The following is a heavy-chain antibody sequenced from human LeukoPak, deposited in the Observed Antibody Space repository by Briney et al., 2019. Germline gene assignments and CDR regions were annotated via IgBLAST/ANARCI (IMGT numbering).Heavy chain of an antibody. CDR2: IYSSGST. CDR3: ARDRGIVGATRGFDY. D-gene: IGHD1-26*01. V-gene: IGHV4-61*02. CDR1: GGSISSGSYY. Sequence: PSETLSLTCTVSGGSISSGSYYWNWIRQPAEKGLEWIGRIYSSGSTNYNPSLKSRVTISVDTSKNQFSLKLSSVTAADTAVYYCARDRGIVGATRGFDYWGQGTLVTVSS. J-gene: IGHJ4*02.